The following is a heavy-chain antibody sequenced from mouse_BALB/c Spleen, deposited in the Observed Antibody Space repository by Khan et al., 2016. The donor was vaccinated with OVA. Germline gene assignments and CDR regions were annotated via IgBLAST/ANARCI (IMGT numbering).Heavy chain of an antibody. Sequence: EVELVESGGDLVKPGGSLKLSCAASGFTFSTYGMSWVRQTPDKRLEWVATVSTGGGYTYYPDSVKGRFTISRDNAKNTLYLQMSSQKSEDTAMFYCARLAYYYDSEGFAYWGQGTLVTVSA. CDR2: VSTGGGYT. D-gene: IGHD1-1*01. J-gene: IGHJ3*01. V-gene: IGHV5-6*01. CDR1: GFTFSTYG. CDR3: ARLAYYYDSEGFAY.